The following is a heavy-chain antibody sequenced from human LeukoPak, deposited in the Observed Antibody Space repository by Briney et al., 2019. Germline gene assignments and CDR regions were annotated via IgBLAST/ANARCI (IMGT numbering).Heavy chain of an antibody. CDR2: MNPNSGNT. CDR1: GYTFTSYD. J-gene: IGHJ3*02. Sequence: ASVKVSCKASGYTFTSYDINWVRQATGQGLEWMGWMNPNSGNTGYAQKFQGRVTMTRNTSISTAYMELSSLRSEDTAVYYCAGVAPTYSSSWLFTHDAFDIWGQGTMVTVSS. CDR3: AGVAPTYSSSWLFTHDAFDI. D-gene: IGHD6-13*01. V-gene: IGHV1-8*01.